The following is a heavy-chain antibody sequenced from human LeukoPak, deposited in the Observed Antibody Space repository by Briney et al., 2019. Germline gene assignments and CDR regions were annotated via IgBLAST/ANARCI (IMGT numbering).Heavy chain of an antibody. CDR3: ARKHSSGWYEGIDY. CDR2: ISAYNGNT. Sequence: ASVKVSCKASGYTFISYGISWVRQAPGQGLEWMGWISAYNGNTNYAQKLQGRVTMTTDTSTSTAYMELRSLRSDDTAVYYCARKHSSGWYEGIDYWGQGTLVTVSS. J-gene: IGHJ4*02. V-gene: IGHV1-18*01. CDR1: GYTFISYG. D-gene: IGHD6-19*01.